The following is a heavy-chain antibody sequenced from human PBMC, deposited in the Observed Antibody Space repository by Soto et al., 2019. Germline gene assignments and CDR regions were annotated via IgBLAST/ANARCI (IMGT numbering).Heavy chain of an antibody. V-gene: IGHV3-9*01. CDR3: AKDRGSSSVLFPYYYGMDV. Sequence: PGGSLRLSCAASGFTFDDYAMHWVRQAPGKGLEWVSGISWNSGSIGYADSVKGRFTISRDNAKNSLYLQMNSLRAEDTALYYCAKDRGSSSVLFPYYYGMDVWGQGTTVTVS. CDR1: GFTFDDYA. CDR2: ISWNSGSI. J-gene: IGHJ6*02. D-gene: IGHD6-6*01.